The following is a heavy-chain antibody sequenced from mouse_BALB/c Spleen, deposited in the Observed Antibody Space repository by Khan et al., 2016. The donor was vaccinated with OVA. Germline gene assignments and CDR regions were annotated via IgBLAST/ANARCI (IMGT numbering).Heavy chain of an antibody. Sequence: QVQLQQSGPELVKPGASLKVSCKASGYSFTGYVIGWVKQRPGQGLEWIGHINPGSGSTYYNEKFKDKATLTVDKSSSTAYMQLSSLTSEDSAVYYCARGRYSVFSYWGQGTMVTVSA. J-gene: IGHJ3*01. V-gene: IGHV1-77*01. CDR1: GYSFTGYV. CDR2: INPGSGST. CDR3: ARGRYSVFSY. D-gene: IGHD2-14*01.